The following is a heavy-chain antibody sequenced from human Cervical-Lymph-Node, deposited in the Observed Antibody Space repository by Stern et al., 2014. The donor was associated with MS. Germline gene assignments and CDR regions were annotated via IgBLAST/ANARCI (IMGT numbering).Heavy chain of an antibody. CDR1: GYSLSNYA. Sequence: QMQLVQSGAEVKKPGASVKISCKTSGYSLSNYAMHWMRQAPGQSLEWMGWINGGDGDTRYSRNFQGRVTITRDTAANMVYMELSSLRSEDTAMYYCARGVCGTCYRQDYWGQGTLVTVSS. CDR2: INGGDGDT. CDR3: ARGVCGTCYRQDY. J-gene: IGHJ4*02. V-gene: IGHV1-3*01. D-gene: IGHD2-15*01.